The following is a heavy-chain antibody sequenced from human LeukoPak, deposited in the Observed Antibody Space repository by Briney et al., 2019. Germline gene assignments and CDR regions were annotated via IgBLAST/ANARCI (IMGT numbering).Heavy chain of an antibody. D-gene: IGHD3-10*01. V-gene: IGHV3-48*01. CDR2: ISSSSSTI. CDR1: GFTLSSYS. Sequence: GGSLRLSCAAYGFTLSSYSMNWDRPAPGKGLEWVSYISSSSSTIYYADSVKGRFTISRDNAKNSLYLQMNSLRAEDTAVYYCARVGGSGFDYWGQGTLVTVSS. J-gene: IGHJ4*02. CDR3: ARVGGSGFDY.